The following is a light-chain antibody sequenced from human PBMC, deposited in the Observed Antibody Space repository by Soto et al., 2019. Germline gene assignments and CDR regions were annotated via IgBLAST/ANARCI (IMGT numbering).Light chain of an antibody. CDR2: SDH. CDR1: SSNIGSHT. Sequence: QLVLIQAPSASGTPGQRVSISCSGSSSNIGSHTVAWYQLLPGTAPKLLIYSDHQRPSGVSARFSASKSGTSASLAISGLQSEDEADYYCASWDGSLNGWVFGGGTKLTVL. CDR3: ASWDGSLNGWV. V-gene: IGLV1-44*01. J-gene: IGLJ3*02.